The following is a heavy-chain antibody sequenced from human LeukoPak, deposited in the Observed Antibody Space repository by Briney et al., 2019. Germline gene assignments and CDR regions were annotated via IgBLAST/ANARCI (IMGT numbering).Heavy chain of an antibody. Sequence: PGGSLRLSCAASGFIFRHYAMHWVRQAPVKGLEWVADMSDDGTKKYYGDSVKGRFTISRDNSLSTLYLQMNSLKPEDTALYYCARESGHSYGYGMGYWGQGTLVTVSA. CDR2: MSDDGTKK. CDR3: ARESGHSYGYGMGY. J-gene: IGHJ4*02. D-gene: IGHD5-18*01. V-gene: IGHV3-30-3*01. CDR1: GFIFRHYA.